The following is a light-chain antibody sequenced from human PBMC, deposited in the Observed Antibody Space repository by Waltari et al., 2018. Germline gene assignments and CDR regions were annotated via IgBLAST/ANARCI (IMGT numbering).Light chain of an antibody. CDR3: QQYVSLPAT. CDR2: GAS. V-gene: IGKV3-20*01. J-gene: IGKJ1*01. CDR1: QCVSKY. Sequence: EIVLTQSPGTLYLSPGDTAILPCRASQCVSKYLAWYQQKPGQAPRLLIFGASSRATGIPDRFSGSGSGTDLSLTISRVEPEDFAVYYCQQYVSLPATFGQGTKVEIE.